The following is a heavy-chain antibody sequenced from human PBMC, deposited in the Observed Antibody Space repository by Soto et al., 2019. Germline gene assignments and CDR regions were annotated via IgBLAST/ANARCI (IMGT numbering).Heavy chain of an antibody. V-gene: IGHV2-5*02. D-gene: IGHD6-19*01. Sequence: QITLKESGPTLVKPTQTLTLTCTFSGFSLSTSGVGVGWIRQPPGKALEWLALIYWDDDKRYSPSLKSMLTITKDTSKNQVVLTMTNMDPVDTATYYCAHITGYSSGWCITIDYWGQGTLVTVSS. CDR2: IYWDDDK. J-gene: IGHJ4*02. CDR3: AHITGYSSGWCITIDY. CDR1: GFSLSTSGVG.